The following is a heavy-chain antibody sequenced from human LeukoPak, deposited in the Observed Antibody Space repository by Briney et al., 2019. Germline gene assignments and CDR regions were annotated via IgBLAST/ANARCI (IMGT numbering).Heavy chain of an antibody. CDR2: IKQDGSEK. CDR3: ARDRNLYSSPLDY. J-gene: IGHJ4*02. Sequence: GGSLRLSCAASGFTFSSYWMSWVRQAPGKGLEWVANIKQDGSEKYYVDSVKGRFTISRDNAKNSLYLQMNSLRAEDTAVYYCARDRNLYSSPLDYWGQGTLVTVSS. CDR1: GFTFSSYW. V-gene: IGHV3-7*01. D-gene: IGHD6-13*01.